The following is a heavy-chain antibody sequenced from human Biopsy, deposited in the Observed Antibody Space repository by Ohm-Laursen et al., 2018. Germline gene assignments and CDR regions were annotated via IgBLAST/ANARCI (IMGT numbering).Heavy chain of an antibody. Sequence: TLSLTCSVSGGSIISYYWTWIRQPPGKGLEWIGHVYNGGITNYNPSLKSRITISKNTSKNQFSLQVNSVTAADTAVYYCARTPRDSFWSGSYKRGLWFDPWGQGTLVIVSS. J-gene: IGHJ5*02. CDR2: VYNGGIT. V-gene: IGHV4-59*01. CDR1: GGSIISYY. CDR3: ARTPRDSFWSGSYKRGLWFDP. D-gene: IGHD3-3*01.